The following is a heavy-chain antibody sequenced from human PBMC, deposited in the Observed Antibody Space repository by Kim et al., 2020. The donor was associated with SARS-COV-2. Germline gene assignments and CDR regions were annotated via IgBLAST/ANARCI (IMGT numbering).Heavy chain of an antibody. CDR2: ISSSSSYI. D-gene: IGHD6-19*01. J-gene: IGHJ4*02. CDR1: GFTFSSYS. Sequence: GGSLRLSCAASGFTFSSYSMNWVRQAPGKGLEWVSSISSSSSYIYYADSVKGRFTISRDNAKNSLYLQINSLRAEDTAVYYCARGYSSGWGPFDYWGQGTLVTVSS. V-gene: IGHV3-21*01. CDR3: ARGYSSGWGPFDY.